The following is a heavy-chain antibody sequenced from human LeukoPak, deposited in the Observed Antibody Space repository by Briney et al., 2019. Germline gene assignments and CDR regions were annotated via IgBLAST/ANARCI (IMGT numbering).Heavy chain of an antibody. CDR3: ARDLGMAGIAPVDY. D-gene: IGHD6-19*01. V-gene: IGHV4-38-2*02. CDR1: GYSISSGYY. CDR2: IYHSGAT. J-gene: IGHJ4*02. Sequence: PSETLSLTRTVSGYSISSGYYWGWIRQSPEKGLEWIGSIYHSGATYYNPSLKSRVTISVDTSKNQFSLKVTSVTAADTAVYYCARDLGMAGIAPVDYWGQGTLVTVSS.